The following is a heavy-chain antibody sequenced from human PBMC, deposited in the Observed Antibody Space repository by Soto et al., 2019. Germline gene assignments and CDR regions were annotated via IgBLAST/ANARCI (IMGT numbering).Heavy chain of an antibody. CDR2: IYSGGST. CDR3: ARDGCNYGGGYVDY. J-gene: IGHJ4*02. V-gene: IGHV3-66*01. Sequence: EVQLVESGGGLVQPGGSLRLSCAASGVTVSSNYMSWVRQAPGKGLEWVSVIYSGGSTYYADSVKGRFTISRDNSKNTLYVQMNSVRAEDTAVYYCARDGCNYGGGYVDYWGQGTLVTVSS. CDR1: GVTVSSNY. D-gene: IGHD5-18*01.